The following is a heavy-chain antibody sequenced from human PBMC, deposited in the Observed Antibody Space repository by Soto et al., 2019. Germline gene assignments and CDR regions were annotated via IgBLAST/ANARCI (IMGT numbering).Heavy chain of an antibody. CDR1: GDSSYSVSSF. J-gene: IGHJ4*02. CDR3: ARHTPLRFFDF. CDR2: IYYTGST. Sequence: SETLSLTCSVSGDSSYSVSSFWGWIRQPPGKGLEWIGSIYYTGSTYYNPSLKSRVTISLDSPKNQFSLKLGSVTAADTAVYFCARHTPLRFFDFWGQGNLVTVSS. V-gene: IGHV4-39*01. D-gene: IGHD3-16*01.